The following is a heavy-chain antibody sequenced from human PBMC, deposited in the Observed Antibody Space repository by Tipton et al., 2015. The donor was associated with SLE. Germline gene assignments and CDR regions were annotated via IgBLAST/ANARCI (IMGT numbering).Heavy chain of an antibody. CDR2: IVPSSSYT. V-gene: IGHV3-23*01. CDR3: VKQTLMDV. CDR1: GFTFNTYA. J-gene: IGHJ6*03. Sequence: SLRLSCAASGFTFNTYAMTWVRQAPGKGLQWVSTIVPSSSYTFYADSVKSRFTISRDNSKNTLYLQMNSLRAEDTAVYYFVKQTLMDVWGKGTTVTVSS.